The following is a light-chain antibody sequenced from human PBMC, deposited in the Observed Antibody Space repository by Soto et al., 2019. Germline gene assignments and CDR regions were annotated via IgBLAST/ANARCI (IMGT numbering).Light chain of an antibody. CDR1: QSVSTN. Sequence: EILMTQSPTTLSLSPGERATLSCRASQSVSTNLAWYQQKPGQVPSLLIYGASTRASGIPARFSGSGSGTEFTLTIGSLQSEDFAVYYCQQYSSSPSFGQGTR. CDR2: GAS. V-gene: IGKV3-15*01. J-gene: IGKJ5*01. CDR3: QQYSSSPS.